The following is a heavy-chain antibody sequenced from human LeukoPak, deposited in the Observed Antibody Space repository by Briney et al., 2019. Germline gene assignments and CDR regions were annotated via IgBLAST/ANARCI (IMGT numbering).Heavy chain of an antibody. CDR2: ISGSGGST. D-gene: IGHD6-19*01. CDR3: AKEEWLGKMNFFDY. Sequence: GGSLRLSCAASGFSFGTYAMSWVRQAPGQGLEWVSGISGSGGSTYYADSVKGRFTISRDSSKNTLYLQMNRLRAEDTAVYYCAKEEWLGKMNFFDYWGQGTLVTVSS. J-gene: IGHJ4*02. CDR1: GFSFGTYA. V-gene: IGHV3-23*01.